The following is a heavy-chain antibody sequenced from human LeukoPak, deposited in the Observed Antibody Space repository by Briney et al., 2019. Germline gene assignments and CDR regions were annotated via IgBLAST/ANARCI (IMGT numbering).Heavy chain of an antibody. V-gene: IGHV3-23*01. Sequence: PGGSLTLPCAASGFTFSSYAMSWVRQAPGKGLEWVAAISCSGGSTYYADSVKGRSTISRDNSKNALYLQMNSLRAEDTAVYFCAKDRLDYDILTGYCDYWGQGTLVTVSS. D-gene: IGHD3-9*01. CDR2: ISCSGGST. CDR1: GFTFSSYA. CDR3: AKDRLDYDILTGYCDY. J-gene: IGHJ4*02.